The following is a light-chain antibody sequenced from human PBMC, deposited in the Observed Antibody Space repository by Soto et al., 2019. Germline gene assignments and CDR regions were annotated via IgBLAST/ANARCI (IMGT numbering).Light chain of an antibody. Sequence: DIQMTHSPSTLSASVLYIVTITFRSSQSISSWLAWYQQKPGKAPKLLIYAASSLQSGVPSRFSGSRSGTDFTLTISSLQPEDFATYYCQQSYSTPFVTFGQGTRL. V-gene: IGKV1-39*01. CDR1: QSISSW. CDR2: AAS. J-gene: IGKJ5*01. CDR3: QQSYSTPFVT.